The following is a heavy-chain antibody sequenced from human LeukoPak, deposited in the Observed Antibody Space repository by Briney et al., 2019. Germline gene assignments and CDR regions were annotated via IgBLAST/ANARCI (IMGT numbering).Heavy chain of an antibody. CDR2: ISFDGSNK. D-gene: IGHD6-19*01. J-gene: IGHJ4*02. Sequence: QPGGSLRLSCAASGFSFSSYAVHWVRQAPGKGLEWVAFISFDGSNKYYADSVKGRFTISRDNSKNTLYLQMNSLRAEDTAVYYCARQVAGLDYWGQGTLVTVSS. CDR3: ARQVAGLDY. V-gene: IGHV3-30-3*02. CDR1: GFSFSSYA.